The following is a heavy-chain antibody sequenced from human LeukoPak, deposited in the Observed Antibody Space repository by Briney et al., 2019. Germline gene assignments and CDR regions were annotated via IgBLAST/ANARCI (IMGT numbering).Heavy chain of an antibody. J-gene: IGHJ4*02. CDR2: ISGSGGST. V-gene: IGHV3-23*01. CDR1: GFTFSSYG. CDR3: AKAPYYDILTGAFDY. Sequence: GGSLRLSCAASGFTFSSYGMSWVRQAPGKGLEWVSAISGSGGSTYYADSVKGRFTISRDNSKNTLYLQMNSLRAEDTAVYYCAKAPYYDILTGAFDYWGQGTLVTVSS. D-gene: IGHD3-9*01.